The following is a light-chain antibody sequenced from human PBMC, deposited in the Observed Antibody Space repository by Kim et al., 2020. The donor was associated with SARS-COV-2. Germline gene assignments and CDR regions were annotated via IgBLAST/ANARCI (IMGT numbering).Light chain of an antibody. CDR3: QVCDSRSNHVV. Sequence: PGKTARITCGESTIGRILVDWYQQKPGQAAVLVVYDDSDRPPGSPDRLSGAKSENKATLTISRVEAGDEADYYCQVCDSRSNHVVFGGGTQLTVL. J-gene: IGLJ2*01. CDR1: TIGRIL. V-gene: IGLV3-21*03. CDR2: DDS.